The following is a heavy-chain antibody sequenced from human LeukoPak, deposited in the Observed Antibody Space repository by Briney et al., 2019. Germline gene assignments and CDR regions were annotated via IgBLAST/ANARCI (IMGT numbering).Heavy chain of an antibody. CDR2: IYYSGST. J-gene: IGHJ5*02. CDR1: GYSISSGYY. CDR3: ARVQSRLSWFDP. V-gene: IGHV4-38-2*02. Sequence: SETLSLTCTVSGYSISSGYYWGWIRQPPGKGLEWIGSIYYSGSTYYNPSLRSRVTISVDTSKNQFSLRLGSVTAADTAVYYCARVQSRLSWFDPWGQGTLVTVSS.